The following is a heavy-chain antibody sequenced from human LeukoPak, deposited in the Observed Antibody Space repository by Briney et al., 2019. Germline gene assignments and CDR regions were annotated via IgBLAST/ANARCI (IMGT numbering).Heavy chain of an antibody. CDR3: ARDPAGGTVTSSA. D-gene: IGHD4-17*01. Sequence: SVKVSCKASGGTFSSYSINWVRQAPGQGLEWMGVSIPIFRTANYTQTFQGRVTITADESTSTAYMELRSLTSEDTAMYYCARDPAGGTVTSSAWGQGTMVTVSS. V-gene: IGHV1-69*01. CDR1: GGTFSSYS. J-gene: IGHJ3*01. CDR2: SIPIFRTA.